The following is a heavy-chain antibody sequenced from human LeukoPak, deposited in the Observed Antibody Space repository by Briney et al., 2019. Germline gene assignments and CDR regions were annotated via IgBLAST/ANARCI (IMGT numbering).Heavy chain of an antibody. V-gene: IGHV3-53*01. CDR1: GFTVSSNY. D-gene: IGHD1-26*01. CDR3: ARESGDRPGLPGC. Sequence: PGGSLRPSCAASGFTVSSNYMSWVRQAPGKGLEWVSTLYSGGNRYYAGSVRGRFTISRDDSRNTLFLQMNNLRVEDTAVYCCARESGDRPGLPGCWGQGTLVTVSS. J-gene: IGHJ4*02. CDR2: LYSGGNR.